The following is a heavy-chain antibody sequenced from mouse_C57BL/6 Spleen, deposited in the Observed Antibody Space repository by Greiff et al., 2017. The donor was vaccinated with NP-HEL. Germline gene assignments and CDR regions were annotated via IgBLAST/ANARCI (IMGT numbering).Heavy chain of an antibody. Sequence: EVKLVESGGGLVQPGGSMKLSCVASGFTFSNYWMNWVRQSPEKGLEWVAQIRLKSDNYATHYAESVKGRFTISRDDSKSSVYLQMNNLRAEDTGIYYCTRDYGSSYKDYYAMDYWGQGTSVTVSS. D-gene: IGHD1-1*01. CDR3: TRDYGSSYKDYYAMDY. V-gene: IGHV6-3*01. CDR2: IRLKSDNYAT. J-gene: IGHJ4*01. CDR1: GFTFSNYW.